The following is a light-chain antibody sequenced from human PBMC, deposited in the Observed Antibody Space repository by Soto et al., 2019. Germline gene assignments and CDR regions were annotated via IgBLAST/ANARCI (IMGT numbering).Light chain of an antibody. V-gene: IGLV2-14*01. Sequence: QSALTQPPSASGSPGQSVTISCTGTGSDVGGYNYVSWYQLHPGKAPKLMISEVSNRPSGVSNRFSGSKSGNTASLTISGLQAEDEADYYCCSYTSSTTPLFGGGTKLTVL. CDR1: GSDVGGYNY. J-gene: IGLJ2*01. CDR2: EVS. CDR3: CSYTSSTTPL.